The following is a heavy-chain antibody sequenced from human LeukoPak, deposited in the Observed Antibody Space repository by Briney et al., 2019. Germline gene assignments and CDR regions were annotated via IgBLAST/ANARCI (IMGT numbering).Heavy chain of an antibody. CDR1: GYSISSGYY. CDR2: IYHSGST. J-gene: IGHJ4*02. D-gene: IGHD3-9*01. CDR3: ARRRGRSYDILTGNSNYFDY. Sequence: SETLSLTCAVSGYSISSGYYWGWIRQPPGKGLEWIGSIYHSGSTYYNPSLKSRVTILVDTSKNQFSLKLSSVTAADTAVYYCARRRGRSYDILTGNSNYFDYWGQGTLVTVSS. V-gene: IGHV4-38-2*01.